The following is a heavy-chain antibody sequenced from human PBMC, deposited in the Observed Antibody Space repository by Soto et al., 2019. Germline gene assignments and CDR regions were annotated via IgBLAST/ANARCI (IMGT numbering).Heavy chain of an antibody. CDR3: ARGRPYSNHFDY. V-gene: IGHV4-34*01. J-gene: IGHJ4*02. CDR2: INHSGST. CDR1: GGSFSGYY. D-gene: IGHD4-4*01. Sequence: SETLSLTCAVYGGSFSGYYWSWIRQPPGKGLEWIGEINHSGSTNYNPSLKSRVTISVDTSKNQFSLKLGSVTAADTAVYYCARGRPYSNHFDYWGQGTLVTVSS.